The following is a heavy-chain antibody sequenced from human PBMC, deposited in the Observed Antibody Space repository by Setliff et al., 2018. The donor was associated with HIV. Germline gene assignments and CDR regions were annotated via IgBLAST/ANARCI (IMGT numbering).Heavy chain of an antibody. Sequence: SETLSLTCTVYGDSVNTHFWTWIRQPPGKGLECIGSFSYTGTTNYNPSLKSRVTISVDTSKNQFSLKLRSVTAADTAVYYCARDIRGSRAIDLWGQGTLVTVS. D-gene: IGHD6-13*01. J-gene: IGHJ5*02. CDR3: ARDIRGSRAIDL. V-gene: IGHV4-59*02. CDR1: GDSVNTHF. CDR2: FSYTGTT.